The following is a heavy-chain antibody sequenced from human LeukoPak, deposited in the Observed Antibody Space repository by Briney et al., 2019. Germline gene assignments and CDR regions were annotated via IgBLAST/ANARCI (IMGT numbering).Heavy chain of an antibody. D-gene: IGHD3-22*01. J-gene: IGHJ5*02. Sequence: GASVKVSCKASGYTFTSYYMHWVRQAPGQGLEWMGLINPSGGSTSYAQKFQGRVTMTRDTSTSTVYMELSSLRSEDTAVYYCARGPRITMIVVVPLYNWFDPWGQGTLVTVSS. CDR1: GYTFTSYY. V-gene: IGHV1-46*01. CDR3: ARGPRITMIVVVPLYNWFDP. CDR2: INPSGGST.